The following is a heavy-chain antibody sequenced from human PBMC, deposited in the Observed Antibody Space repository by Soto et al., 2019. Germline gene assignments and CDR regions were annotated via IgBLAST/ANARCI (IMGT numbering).Heavy chain of an antibody. V-gene: IGHV1-2*02. D-gene: IGHD6-19*01. CDR1: ENIFTAYY. J-gene: IGHJ6*02. Sequence: ASVKVSCKASENIFTAYYMHWVRQAPGQGREWMGWINPNNGGTNYAQKFQGRGTMTRDKSTSTVFIELASLSSDEKGVYYWAWGCSSGWPSYYGMDVWGQVTTVTVSS. CDR2: INPNNGGT. CDR3: AWGCSSGWPSYYGMDV.